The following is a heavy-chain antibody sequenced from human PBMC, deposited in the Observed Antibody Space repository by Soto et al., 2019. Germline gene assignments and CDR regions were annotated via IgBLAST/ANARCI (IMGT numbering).Heavy chain of an antibody. CDR1: GGTFGNYA. Sequence: QQQLVQSGAEVKKPGSSVKVSCKASGGTFGNYAISWVRQAPGQGLEWMGKIIPIFKTANYAQKFQGRITITADRSPRTDIAYMELSSLRSEDTALYFWSSVSIPGIYGEDVWGQGTTVTVSS. D-gene: IGHD2-2*01. J-gene: IGHJ6*02. CDR3: SSVSIPGIYGEDV. V-gene: IGHV1-69*06. CDR2: IIPIFKTA.